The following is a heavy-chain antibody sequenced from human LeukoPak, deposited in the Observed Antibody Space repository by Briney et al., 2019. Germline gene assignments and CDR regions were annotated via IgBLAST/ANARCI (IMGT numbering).Heavy chain of an antibody. CDR3: ASIPLYSSSGVDMDV. Sequence: GGSLRLSCAASGFTFSTYWMHWVRQPPGKWLGWFSLINSDGTSTDYADSVKGRFTISRDNAMNTLYLQMNSLRAEDTAVYYCASIPLYSSSGVDMDVWGQGTTVTVSS. CDR1: GFTFSTYW. D-gene: IGHD6-6*01. V-gene: IGHV3-74*01. CDR2: INSDGTST. J-gene: IGHJ6*02.